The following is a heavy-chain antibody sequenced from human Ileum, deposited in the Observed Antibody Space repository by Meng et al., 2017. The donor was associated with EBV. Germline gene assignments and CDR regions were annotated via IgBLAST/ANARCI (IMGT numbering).Heavy chain of an antibody. CDR2: IYHSGST. D-gene: IGHD2-8*01. J-gene: IGHJ4*02. Sequence: QVHRREWRPGLVNASGTRTLTCGVSGASMTNNNWWTWVRSPPGKGLESFGEIYHSGSTNYNPPLQSLATQSVDMSKKQFSLNLRSVTAADTAVYYCARTGVGLAFDYWGLGTLVTVSS. CDR3: ARTGVGLAFDY. V-gene: IGHV4-4*02. CDR1: GASMTNNNW.